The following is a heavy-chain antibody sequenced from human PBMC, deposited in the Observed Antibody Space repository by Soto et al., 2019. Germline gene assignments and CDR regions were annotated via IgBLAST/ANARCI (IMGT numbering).Heavy chain of an antibody. V-gene: IGHV1-2*04. Sequence: GQGLEWMGWINPNSGGTNYAQKFQGWVTMTRDTSISTAYMELSRLRSDDTAVYYCARDSSELKTANYWYFDLWGRGTLVTVSS. CDR3: ARDSSELKTANYWYFDL. D-gene: IGHD1-1*01. J-gene: IGHJ2*01. CDR2: INPNSGGT.